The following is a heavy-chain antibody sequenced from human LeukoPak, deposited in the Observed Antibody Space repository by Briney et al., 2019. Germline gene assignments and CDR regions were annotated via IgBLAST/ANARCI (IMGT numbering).Heavy chain of an antibody. V-gene: IGHV1-69*04. CDR3: ARESSSSWSNFGY. Sequence: ASVKVSCKASGGTFSSYAISWVRQAPGQGLEWMGRIIPILGIANYAQKFQGRVTITADKSTSTAYMELSSLRSEDTAVYYCARESSSSWSNFGYWGQGTLVTVSS. CDR2: IIPILGIA. D-gene: IGHD6-13*01. CDR1: GGTFSSYA. J-gene: IGHJ4*02.